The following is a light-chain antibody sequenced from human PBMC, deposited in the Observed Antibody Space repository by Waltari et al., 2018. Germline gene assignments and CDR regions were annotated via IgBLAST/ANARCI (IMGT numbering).Light chain of an antibody. J-gene: IGKJ2*01. CDR1: QSIRNY. CDR3: QQSYSSPYT. CDR2: ADS. V-gene: IGKV1-39*01. Sequence: DIQMTQSPSSLSASVGDRVTITCRASQSIRNYLNWDQQKPGKVPELLIYADSSLQGGVPSRFSGSGSGTECTLTISSLQPEDFATYYCQQSYSSPYTFGQGTTLHIK.